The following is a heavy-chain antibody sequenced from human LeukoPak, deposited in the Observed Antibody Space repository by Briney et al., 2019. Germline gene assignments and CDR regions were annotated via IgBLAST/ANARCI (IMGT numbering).Heavy chain of an antibody. CDR2: ISSSSSTI. CDR1: GFTFSGYT. Sequence: GGSLRLSCAASGFTFSGYTMNWVRQAPGKGLEWVSYISSSSSTIYYADSVKGRFTISRDNAKNSLYLQMSSLRAEDTAVYYCARASAGYSTSCMDVWGQGTTVTVSS. J-gene: IGHJ6*02. CDR3: ARASAGYSTSCMDV. V-gene: IGHV3-48*01. D-gene: IGHD2-2*01.